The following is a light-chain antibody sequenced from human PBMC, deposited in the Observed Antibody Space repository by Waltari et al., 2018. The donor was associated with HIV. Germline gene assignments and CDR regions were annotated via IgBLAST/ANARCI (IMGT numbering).Light chain of an antibody. V-gene: IGLV1-44*01. CDR3: AAWDDSLNGWV. CDR2: SNN. CDR1: SSNIGSNT. Sequence: QSVLTQPPSASGTPGQRVTISCSGSSSNIGSNTVNWYKQPPGTAPKLLIYSNNQRPSGVPDRVSGSKSGTSASLAISGLQSEDEADYYCAAWDDSLNGWVFGGGTKLTVL. J-gene: IGLJ3*02.